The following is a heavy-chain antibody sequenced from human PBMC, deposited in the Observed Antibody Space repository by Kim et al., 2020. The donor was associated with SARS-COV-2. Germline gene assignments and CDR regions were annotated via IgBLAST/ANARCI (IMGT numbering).Heavy chain of an antibody. CDR3: ERAQPPFPKHITMIGPGEVRGRTNYYYYGMDV. V-gene: IGHV1-8*01. D-gene: IGHD3-22*01. CDR2: MNPNSGNT. CDR1: GYTFTSYD. Sequence: ASVKVSCKASGYTFTSYDINWVRQATGQGLEWMGWMNPNSGNTDYAQKFQGRVTMTRNTTRSTAYMELSSLSSEDTAVYYCERAQPPFPKHITMIGPGEVRGRTNYYYYGMDVWGQGTTVTVSS. J-gene: IGHJ6*02.